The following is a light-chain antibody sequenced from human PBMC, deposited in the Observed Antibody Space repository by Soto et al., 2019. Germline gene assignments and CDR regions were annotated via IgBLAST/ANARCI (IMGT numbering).Light chain of an antibody. J-gene: IGKJ2*01. CDR1: QSVSSTY. CDR3: QQYGSTPWT. V-gene: IGKV3-20*01. CDR2: GAS. Sequence: EIVLTQSPGTLSLSPGERATLSCRASQSVSSTYLAWYQQKPGQAPRLLIYGASSRATGIPARFSGSGSGTEFTLTISSLEPDDFAVYYCQQYGSTPWTFGQGTKLEIK.